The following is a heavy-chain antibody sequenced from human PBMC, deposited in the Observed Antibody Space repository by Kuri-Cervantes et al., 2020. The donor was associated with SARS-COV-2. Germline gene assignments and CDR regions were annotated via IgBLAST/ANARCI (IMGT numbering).Heavy chain of an antibody. Sequence: GGSLRLSCAASGFTFSSYGMHWVRQAPGKGLEWVAVISYDGSNKYYADSVKGRFTISRDNAKNSLYLQMNSLRDEDTAVYYCARDGLGYCSGGSCPTFDYWGQGTLVTVSS. CDR2: ISYDGSNK. V-gene: IGHV3-30*03. CDR3: ARDGLGYCSGGSCPTFDY. D-gene: IGHD2-15*01. J-gene: IGHJ4*02. CDR1: GFTFSSYG.